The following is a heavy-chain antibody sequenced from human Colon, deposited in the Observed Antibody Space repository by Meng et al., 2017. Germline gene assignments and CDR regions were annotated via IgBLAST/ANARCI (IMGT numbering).Heavy chain of an antibody. J-gene: IGHJ4*02. CDR2: VYHRGDT. Sequence: QLQGSGPGLVKPSGTLSLTCTVSGDSISSDIWWSWVRQPPGKGLEWIGEVYHRGDTNYNPSLKSRVDISVDKSKNQFYLSLFSVTVADTAVYYCGRDQGRELINHWGQGTLVTVSS. D-gene: IGHD1-7*01. V-gene: IGHV4-4*02. CDR1: GDSISSDIW. CDR3: GRDQGRELINH.